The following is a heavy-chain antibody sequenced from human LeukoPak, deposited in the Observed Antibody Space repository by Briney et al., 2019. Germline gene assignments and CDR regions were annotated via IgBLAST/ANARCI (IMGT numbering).Heavy chain of an antibody. V-gene: IGHV3-23*01. D-gene: IGHD6-13*01. CDR1: EFTFSRYA. CDR3: ASTISFQPLVRYFDY. Sequence: PGGSLRLSCAASEFTFSRYAMSWVRQAPGKGLEWVSGISGSSGSTYYADSVKGRFTISRDSSKNTFFLQMNSLRAEDTAVYYCASTISFQPLVRYFDYWGQGTLVTVSS. J-gene: IGHJ4*02. CDR2: ISGSSGST.